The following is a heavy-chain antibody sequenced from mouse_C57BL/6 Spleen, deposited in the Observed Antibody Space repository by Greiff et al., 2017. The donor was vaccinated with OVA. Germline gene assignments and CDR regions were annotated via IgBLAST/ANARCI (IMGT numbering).Heavy chain of an antibody. D-gene: IGHD1-1*01. CDR3: ARLGYCSSYYFDY. V-gene: IGHV3-1*01. J-gene: IGHJ2*01. Sequence: EVQLQESGPGMVKPSQSLSLTCAVTGFSITSGYVSHWLRHSQGNKLEWMGYISYGGSTNYNPSLKSRITISHDTSKNHLFLKLNSVKTEDTATYDCARLGYCSSYYFDYWGQGTTLTVSS. CDR2: ISYGGST. CDR1: GFSITSGYV.